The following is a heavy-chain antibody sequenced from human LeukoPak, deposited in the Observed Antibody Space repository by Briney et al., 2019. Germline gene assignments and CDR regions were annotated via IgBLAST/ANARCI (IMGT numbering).Heavy chain of an antibody. CDR1: GGSISSSSYY. CDR3: ARSGRTTVVPY. V-gene: IGHV4-39*07. D-gene: IGHD4-23*01. J-gene: IGHJ4*02. CDR2: IYYSGST. Sequence: KPSETLSLTCTVSGGSISSSSYYWGWIRQPPGKGLEWIGSIYYSGSTYYNPSLKSRVTISVDTSKNQFSLKLSSVTAADTAVYYCARSGRTTVVPYWGQGTLVTVSS.